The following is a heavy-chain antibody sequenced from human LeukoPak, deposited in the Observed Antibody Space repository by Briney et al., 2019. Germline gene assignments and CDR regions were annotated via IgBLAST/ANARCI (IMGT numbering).Heavy chain of an antibody. CDR3: ARGLVVATMDTHNWFDP. CDR1: GGSFSGYY. Sequence: PSETLSLTSAVYGGSFSGYYWSWIRQPPGKGLEWIGEINHSGSTNYNPSLKSRVTISVDTSKNQFSLKLSSVTAADTAVYYCARGLVVATMDTHNWFDPWGQGTLVTVSS. J-gene: IGHJ5*02. D-gene: IGHD5-12*01. CDR2: INHSGST. V-gene: IGHV4-34*01.